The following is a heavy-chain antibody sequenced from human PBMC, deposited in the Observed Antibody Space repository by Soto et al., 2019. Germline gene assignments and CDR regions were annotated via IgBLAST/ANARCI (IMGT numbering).Heavy chain of an antibody. J-gene: IGHJ6*02. V-gene: IGHV3-7*03. CDR2: IKQDGSEK. CDR3: ARAAYDYRFDYYYYYGMDV. CDR1: GFTFSSYW. D-gene: IGHD3-16*01. Sequence: QPGGSLRLSCAASGFTFSSYWMSWVRQAPGKGLEWVANIKQDGSEKYYVDSVKGRFTISRDNAKNSLYLQMNSLRAEDTAVYYCARAAYDYRFDYYYYYGMDVWGQGTTVTVSS.